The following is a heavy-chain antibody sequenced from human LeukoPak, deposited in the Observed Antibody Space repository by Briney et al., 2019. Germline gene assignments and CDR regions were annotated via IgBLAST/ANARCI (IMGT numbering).Heavy chain of an antibody. Sequence: ASVKVSCKVSGYTLTELSMHWVRQAPGKGLEWMGGFDPEDGETIYAQKFQGRVTMTRDTSISTAYMELSSLRSDDTAVYYCVPRGDGGFDYWGQGTLVIVSS. V-gene: IGHV1-24*01. J-gene: IGHJ4*02. CDR2: FDPEDGET. D-gene: IGHD3-16*01. CDR3: VPRGDGGFDY. CDR1: GYTLTELS.